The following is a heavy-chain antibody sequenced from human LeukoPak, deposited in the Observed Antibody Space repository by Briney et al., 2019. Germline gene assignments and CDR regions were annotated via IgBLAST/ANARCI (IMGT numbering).Heavy chain of an antibody. Sequence: GRSLRLSCAASGFTFSSYGMHWVRQAPGKGLEWVAVISYDGSNKYYADSVKGRFTISRDNSKNTLYLQMNSLRAEDTAVYYCAKDHYHIAAAGTMDVWGQGTTVTVSS. CDR1: GFTFSSYG. D-gene: IGHD6-13*01. J-gene: IGHJ6*02. CDR2: ISYDGSNK. CDR3: AKDHYHIAAAGTMDV. V-gene: IGHV3-30*18.